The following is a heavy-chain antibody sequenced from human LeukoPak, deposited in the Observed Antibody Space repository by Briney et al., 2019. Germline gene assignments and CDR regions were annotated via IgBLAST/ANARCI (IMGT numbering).Heavy chain of an antibody. D-gene: IGHD3-10*01. Sequence: ASVKVSCKASGYTFTSYAMHWVRQAPGQRLEWMGCINAGNGNTKYSQKFQGRVTITRDTSASTAYMELSSLRSEDTAVYYCARALPSYYSDNWYPLDSWGQGTLVTVSS. CDR2: INAGNGNT. CDR1: GYTFTSYA. J-gene: IGHJ4*02. CDR3: ARALPSYYSDNWYPLDS. V-gene: IGHV1-3*01.